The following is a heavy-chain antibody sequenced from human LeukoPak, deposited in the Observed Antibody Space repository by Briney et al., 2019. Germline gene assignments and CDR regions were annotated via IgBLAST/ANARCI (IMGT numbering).Heavy chain of an antibody. J-gene: IGHJ5*02. D-gene: IGHD6-25*01. CDR3: ARDRSQYSSGWFDP. Sequence: SETLSLTCTVSGGSISSYYWSWIRQPPGKGLEWIGYIYYSGSPNYNPSLKSRVTISVDTSKNQFSLKLSSVTAADTAVYYCARDRSQYSSGWFDPWGQGTLVTVSS. CDR2: IYYSGSP. V-gene: IGHV4-59*01. CDR1: GGSISSYY.